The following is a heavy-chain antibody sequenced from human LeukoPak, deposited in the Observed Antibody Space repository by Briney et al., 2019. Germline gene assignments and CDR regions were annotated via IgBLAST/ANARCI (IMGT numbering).Heavy chain of an antibody. Sequence: GGSLRLSCAASGFTFSSHWMHWVRQAPGEGLVWVSRVYNDGSTTNYADSVKGRFTISRDNAKNTLYLQMNSLKAEDMAVYYCARESGSSRFFDYWGQGTLVTVSS. CDR3: ARESGSSRFFDY. D-gene: IGHD6-6*01. CDR1: GFTFSSHW. CDR2: VYNDGSTT. J-gene: IGHJ4*02. V-gene: IGHV3-74*01.